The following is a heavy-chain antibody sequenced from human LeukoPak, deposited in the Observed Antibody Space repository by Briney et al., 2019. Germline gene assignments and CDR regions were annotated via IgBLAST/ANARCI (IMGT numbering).Heavy chain of an antibody. CDR1: GFTFSSYA. J-gene: IGHJ4*02. D-gene: IGHD3-10*01. V-gene: IGHV3-30-3*01. CDR2: ISYDGSNK. Sequence: PGGSLRLSCAASGFTFSSYAMHWVRQAPGKGLEWVAVISYDGSNKYYADSVKGRFTISRDNSKNTLYLQMNSLRAEDTAVYYCARDSTMVRGVYLDYWGQGTLVTVSS. CDR3: ARDSTMVRGVYLDY.